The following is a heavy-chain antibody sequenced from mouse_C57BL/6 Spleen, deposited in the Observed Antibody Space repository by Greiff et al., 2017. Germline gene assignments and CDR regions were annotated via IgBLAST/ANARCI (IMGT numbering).Heavy chain of an antibody. CDR3: TRSNYYGSRTFAY. Sequence: VQLQESGAELVRPGASVTLSCKASGYTFTDYEMHWVKQTPVHGLEWIGAIDPETGGTAYNQKFKGKAILTADKSSSTAYMELRSLTSEDSAVYYCTRSNYYGSRTFAYWGQGTLVTVSA. J-gene: IGHJ3*01. V-gene: IGHV1-15*01. CDR2: IDPETGGT. D-gene: IGHD1-1*01. CDR1: GYTFTDYE.